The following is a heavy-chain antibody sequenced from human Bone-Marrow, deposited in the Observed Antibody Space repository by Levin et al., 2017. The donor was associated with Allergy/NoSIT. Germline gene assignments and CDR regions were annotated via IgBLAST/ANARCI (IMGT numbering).Heavy chain of an antibody. CDR3: ARLLWKDRVFDI. V-gene: IGHV6-1*01. J-gene: IGHJ3*02. D-gene: IGHD1-1*01. CDR2: TYYGSKWYN. CDR1: GDSVSSSSAV. Sequence: SETLSLTCAISGDSVSSSSAVWNWIGQSPSRGLEWLGRTYYGSKWYNDYAVSVKSRININPDTSKNQISLQLNSVTPEDTAVYFCARLLWKDRVFDIWGQGTMVTVSS.